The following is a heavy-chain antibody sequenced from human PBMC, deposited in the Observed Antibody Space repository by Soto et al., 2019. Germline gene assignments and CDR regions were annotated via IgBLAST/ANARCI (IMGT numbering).Heavy chain of an antibody. V-gene: IGHV3-49*03. J-gene: IGHJ4*02. D-gene: IGHD3-22*01. CDR2: IRSKAYGGTT. CDR1: GFTFGDYA. Sequence: SLRNSCTASGFTFGDYAMSWFRQAPGKGLEWVGFIRSKAYGGTTEYAASVKGRFTISRDDSKSIAYLQMNSLKTEDTAVYYCTRKRITLIVVVPSPFDYWGQGTLVTVSS. CDR3: TRKRITLIVVVPSPFDY.